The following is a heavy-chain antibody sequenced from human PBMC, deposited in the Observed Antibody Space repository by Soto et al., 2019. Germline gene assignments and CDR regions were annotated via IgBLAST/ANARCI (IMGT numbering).Heavy chain of an antibody. D-gene: IGHD6-13*01. CDR2: ISGSGDST. V-gene: IGHV3-23*01. J-gene: IGHJ6*02. CDR3: ARPCIAAAGYYGMDV. CDR1: GFTFSSYA. Sequence: GGSLRLSCAASGFTFSSYAMSWVRQAPGKGLEWVSAISGSGDSTYYADSVKGRFTISRDNSKNTQYLQMNSLRAEDTAVYYCARPCIAAAGYYGMDVWGQGTTVTVS.